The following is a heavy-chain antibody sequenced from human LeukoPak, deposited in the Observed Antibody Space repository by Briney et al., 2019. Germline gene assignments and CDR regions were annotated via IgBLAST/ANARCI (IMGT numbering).Heavy chain of an antibody. CDR3: AREGSGSRPFDY. D-gene: IGHD3-10*01. Sequence: TSETLSLTCTVSGGSISSYYWSWIRQPAGKGPEWIGRIYTSGSTNYNPSLKSRVTMSVDTSKNQFSLMLNSVTAADTAVYYCAREGSGSRPFDYWGQGTLVTVSS. V-gene: IGHV4-4*07. J-gene: IGHJ4*02. CDR2: IYTSGST. CDR1: GGSISSYY.